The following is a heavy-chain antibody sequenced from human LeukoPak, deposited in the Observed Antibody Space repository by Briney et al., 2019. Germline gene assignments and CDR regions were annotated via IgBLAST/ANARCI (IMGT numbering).Heavy chain of an antibody. V-gene: IGHV1-46*01. CDR2: INPSGGST. CDR3: AIHDSYDFWSGLVLDY. Sequence: ASVKVSCKASGYTFTSYYMHWVRQAPGQGLEWMGIINPSGGSTSYAQKFQGRVTMTRDTSTSTVYMELSSLRSEDTAVYYCAIHDSYDFWSGLVLDYWGQGTLVTVSS. CDR1: GYTFTSYY. J-gene: IGHJ4*02. D-gene: IGHD3-3*01.